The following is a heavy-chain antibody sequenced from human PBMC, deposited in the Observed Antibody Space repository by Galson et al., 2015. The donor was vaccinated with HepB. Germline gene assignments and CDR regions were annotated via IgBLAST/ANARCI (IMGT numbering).Heavy chain of an antibody. D-gene: IGHD6-19*01. CDR3: AKDSQRLGIGGWFDP. CDR2: ISYDGSNK. V-gene: IGHV3-30*18. CDR1: GFTFSSYG. Sequence: SLRLSCAASGFTFSSYGMHWVRQAPGKGLEWVAVISYDGSNKYYADSVKGRFTISRDNSKNTLYLQMNSLRAEDTAVYYCAKDSQRLGIGGWFDPWGQGTLVTVSS. J-gene: IGHJ5*02.